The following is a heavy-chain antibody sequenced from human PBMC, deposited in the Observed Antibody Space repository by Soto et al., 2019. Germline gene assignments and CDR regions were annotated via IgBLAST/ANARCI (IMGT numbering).Heavy chain of an antibody. J-gene: IGHJ6*03. CDR1: GGTFSSYT. D-gene: IGHD6-13*01. Sequence: SVKVSCKASGGTFSSYTISWVRQAPGQGLEWMGRIIPILGIANYAQKFQGRVTITADKSTSTAYMELSSLRSEDTAVYYCAXSIAAAGGYYYYYMDVWGKGTTVTVSS. CDR2: IIPILGIA. CDR3: AXSIAAAGGYYYYYMDV. V-gene: IGHV1-69*02.